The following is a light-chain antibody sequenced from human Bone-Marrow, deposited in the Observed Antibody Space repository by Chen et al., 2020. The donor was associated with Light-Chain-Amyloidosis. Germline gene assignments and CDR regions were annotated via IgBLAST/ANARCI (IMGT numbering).Light chain of an antibody. Sequence: SYVLTQPSSVSVAPGQTATIACGGNNIGSTSVHWYQQTPGQAPLLVVYDDSERPSGIPGRLSGSHFGNTATLTISRVEAGDEADYYCQVWDRSSDRPVFGGGTKLTVL. CDR2: DDS. V-gene: IGLV3-21*02. J-gene: IGLJ3*02. CDR1: NIGSTS. CDR3: QVWDRSSDRPV.